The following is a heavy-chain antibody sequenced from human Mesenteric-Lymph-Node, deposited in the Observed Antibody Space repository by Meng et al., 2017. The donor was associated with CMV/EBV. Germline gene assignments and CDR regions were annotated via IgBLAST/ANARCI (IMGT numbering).Heavy chain of an antibody. Sequence: ASVKVSCKASGYTFTGYYMHWVRQAPGQGLEWMGWINPKRGGTNYAQKFQGRVTMTRDTSISTAYMELSRLRSDDTAVYYCARRVLTVSTNYYYGMDVWGQGTTVTVSS. CDR1: GYTFTGYY. CDR3: ARRVLTVSTNYYYGMDV. D-gene: IGHD4-11*01. CDR2: INPKRGGT. J-gene: IGHJ6*02. V-gene: IGHV1-2*02.